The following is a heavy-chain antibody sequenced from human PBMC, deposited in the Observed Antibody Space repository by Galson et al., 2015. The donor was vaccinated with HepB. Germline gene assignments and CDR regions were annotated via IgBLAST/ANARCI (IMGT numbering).Heavy chain of an antibody. CDR1: GFTFTSSA. CDR2: NVVGSGNT. J-gene: IGHJ3*02. D-gene: IGHD1-20*01. V-gene: IGHV1-58*01. Sequence: SVKVSCKASGFTFTSSAVQWVRQARGQRLEWIGWNVVGSGNTNYAQKFQERVTVTRDMSTSTAYMEFNSLRSEDTAVYYCAATLLITGTPDDAFDIWGQGTMVTVSS. CDR3: AATLLITGTPDDAFDI.